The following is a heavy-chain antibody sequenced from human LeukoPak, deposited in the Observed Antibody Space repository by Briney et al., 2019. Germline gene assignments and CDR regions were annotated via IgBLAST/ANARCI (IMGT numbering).Heavy chain of an antibody. V-gene: IGHV3-48*02. J-gene: IGHJ4*02. Sequence: GGSLRLPCAASGFTFSSYSMNWVRQAPGKGLEWVSYIYSSGTTIYYADSVKGRFTVSRDNAKNSLYLQMNSLRDEDTAAYYCARDSSSWYFWGQGTLVTVSS. CDR1: GFTFSSYS. CDR2: IYSSGTTI. D-gene: IGHD6-13*01. CDR3: ARDSSSWYF.